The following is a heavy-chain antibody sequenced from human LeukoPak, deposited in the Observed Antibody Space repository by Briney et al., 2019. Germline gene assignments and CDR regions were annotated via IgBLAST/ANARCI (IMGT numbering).Heavy chain of an antibody. Sequence: ASVKVSCKASGYTFTSYGISWVRQAPGQGLEWMGWISAYNGNTNYAQTLQDRVTMTTDTSTSTAYMELRSLRSDDTAVYYCARRASVGRVRRGTMVRGVTSFDYYYYYMDVWGKGTTVTISS. CDR3: ARRASVGRVRRGTMVRGVTSFDYYYYYMDV. J-gene: IGHJ6*03. CDR1: GYTFTSYG. CDR2: ISAYNGNT. V-gene: IGHV1-18*01. D-gene: IGHD3-10*01.